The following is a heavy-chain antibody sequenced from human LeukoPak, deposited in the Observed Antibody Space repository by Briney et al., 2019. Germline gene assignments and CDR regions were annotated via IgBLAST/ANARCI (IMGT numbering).Heavy chain of an antibody. V-gene: IGHV4-61*10. D-gene: IGHD6-13*01. J-gene: IGHJ3*02. CDR1: GGSISSGSYY. CDR3: ARGSWYFGRRAFDI. Sequence: PSQTLSLTCTVSGGSISSGSYYWSWIRQPAGKGLEWIGYIYYSGSTNYNPSLKSRVTISVDTSKNQFSLKLSSVTAADTAVYYCARGSWYFGRRAFDIWGQGTMVTVSS. CDR2: IYYSGST.